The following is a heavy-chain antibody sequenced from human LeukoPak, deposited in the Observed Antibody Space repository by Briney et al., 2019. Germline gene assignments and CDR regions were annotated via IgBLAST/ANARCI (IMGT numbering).Heavy chain of an antibody. Sequence: SETLSLTCTVSGGSISSYYWSWIRQPPGKGVEWIAYIPDIGSINYNPSLKSRVTISLDTSKNQFSLKLSSVTAADTAVYYCAGHHTRNTIDFWGQGTLVTVSS. CDR2: IPDIGSI. J-gene: IGHJ4*02. V-gene: IGHV4-59*08. CDR3: AGHHTRNTIDF. CDR1: GGSISSYY. D-gene: IGHD3-10*01.